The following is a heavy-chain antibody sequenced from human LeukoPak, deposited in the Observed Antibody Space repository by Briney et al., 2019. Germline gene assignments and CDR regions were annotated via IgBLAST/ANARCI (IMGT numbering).Heavy chain of an antibody. CDR2: IIPILGIA. Sequence: SVKVSCKASGGTFSSYAISWVRQAPGQGLEWMGRIIPILGIANYAQKFQGRVTITADKSTSTAYMELSSLRSEDTAVYYCARALRKYYDILTAPYGMDVWGQGTTVTVSS. J-gene: IGHJ6*02. V-gene: IGHV1-69*04. CDR1: GGTFSSYA. D-gene: IGHD3-9*01. CDR3: ARALRKYYDILTAPYGMDV.